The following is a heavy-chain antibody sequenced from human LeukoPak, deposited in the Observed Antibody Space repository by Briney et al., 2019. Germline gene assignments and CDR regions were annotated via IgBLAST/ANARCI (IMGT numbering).Heavy chain of an antibody. CDR3: AKRALYSIAAAGNGAAAFDI. V-gene: IGHV3-9*01. D-gene: IGHD6-13*01. CDR2: ISWNSGSI. CDR1: GFTFDDYA. Sequence: GGSLRLSCAASGFTFDDYAMHWVRQAPGKGLEWVSGISWNSGSIGYADSVKGRFTISRDNAKNSLYLQMNSLRAEDTALYYCAKRALYSIAAAGNGAAAFDIWGQGTMVTVSS. J-gene: IGHJ3*02.